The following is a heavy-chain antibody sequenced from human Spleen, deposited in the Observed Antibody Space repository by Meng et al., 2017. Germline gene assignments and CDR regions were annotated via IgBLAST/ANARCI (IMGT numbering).Heavy chain of an antibody. CDR3: ARGGYSYEPLYYFDY. J-gene: IGHJ4*02. CDR1: GGSISIGGYS. D-gene: IGHD5-18*01. Sequence: QLQLHESGSGLVKPSQTLSLTCAVSGGSISIGGYSWRWIRQPPGKGLEWIGYIYHSGSTYYNPSLKSRVTISVDRSKNQFSLKLSSVTAADTAVYYCARGGYSYEPLYYFDYWGQGTLVTVSS. V-gene: IGHV4-30-2*01. CDR2: IYHSGST.